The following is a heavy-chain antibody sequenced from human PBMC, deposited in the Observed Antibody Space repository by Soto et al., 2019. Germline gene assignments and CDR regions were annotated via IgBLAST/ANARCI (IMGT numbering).Heavy chain of an antibody. CDR1: GYTFTSYG. J-gene: IGHJ4*02. D-gene: IGHD6-13*01. Sequence: QGQLVQSGAEVKKPGASVKVSCKASGYTFTSYGISWAREAPGQGLDWMGWISAYNGNTTYAQKLQGRVTMTTDTPTSTAYMELRSLRSDDTAVYYCARGPGREGALAAAHNKLDYWGQGTLVTVSS. V-gene: IGHV1-18*01. CDR3: ARGPGREGALAAAHNKLDY. CDR2: ISAYNGNT.